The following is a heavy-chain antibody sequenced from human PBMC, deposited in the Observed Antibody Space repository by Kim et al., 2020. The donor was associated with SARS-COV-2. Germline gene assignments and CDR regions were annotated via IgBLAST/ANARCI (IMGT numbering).Heavy chain of an antibody. V-gene: IGHV3-21*01. Sequence: YYADSVKGRFTISRDNAKNSLYLQMNSLRAEDTAVYYCARDPSIAAAVDYWGQGTLVTVSS. J-gene: IGHJ4*02. CDR3: ARDPSIAAAVDY. D-gene: IGHD6-13*01.